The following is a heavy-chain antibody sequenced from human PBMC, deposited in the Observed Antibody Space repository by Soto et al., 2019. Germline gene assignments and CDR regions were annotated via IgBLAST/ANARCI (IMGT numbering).Heavy chain of an antibody. Sequence: ASVKVSCKASGYTFTSYGISWVRQAPGQGLEWMGWISAYNGNTNYAQKLQGRVTMTTDTSTSTAYMELRSLRSDDTAVYYCARDIPSYYYDSSGSHNWFDHWGQGTLVTVS. CDR1: GYTFTSYG. CDR2: ISAYNGNT. V-gene: IGHV1-18*01. J-gene: IGHJ5*02. D-gene: IGHD3-22*01. CDR3: ARDIPSYYYDSSGSHNWFDH.